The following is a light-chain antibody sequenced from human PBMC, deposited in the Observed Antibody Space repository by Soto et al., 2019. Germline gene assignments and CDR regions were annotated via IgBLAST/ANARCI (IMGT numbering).Light chain of an antibody. V-gene: IGLV2-8*01. J-gene: IGLJ2*01. CDR2: EVS. CDR1: SSDVGGYNY. Sequence: QSALTQPPSASGSPGQSVTISCTGTSSDVGGYNYVSWYQQHPGKTPKLIIYEVSKRPSGVPDRFSGSKSGNTASLTVSGLQAEDEADYYCCSYSYTASTNNWPFGGGTKVTVL. CDR3: CSYSYTASTNNWP.